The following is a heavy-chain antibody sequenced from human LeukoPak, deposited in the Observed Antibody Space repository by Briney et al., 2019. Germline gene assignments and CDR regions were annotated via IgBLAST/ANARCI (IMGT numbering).Heavy chain of an antibody. V-gene: IGHV5-51*04. Sequence: GESLKISCKVSGYSFTTYWIGWVRQMPGKGLEWMGIIYPGDSDTKYSPSFQGQVTISADKPISTAYLQWSSLKASDTAMYYCARGTATISLDYWGQGTLVTVSP. CDR2: IYPGDSDT. CDR3: ARGTATISLDY. J-gene: IGHJ4*02. D-gene: IGHD5-24*01. CDR1: GYSFTTYW.